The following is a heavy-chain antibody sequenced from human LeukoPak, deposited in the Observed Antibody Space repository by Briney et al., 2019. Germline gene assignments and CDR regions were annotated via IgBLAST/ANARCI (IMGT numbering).Heavy chain of an antibody. J-gene: IGHJ4*02. V-gene: IGHV4-39*01. CDR1: GGSISSRSYY. D-gene: IGHD3/OR15-3a*01. CDR2: IYYSGST. CDR3: AVGTGYYPGAWEDY. Sequence: SETLSLTCTVSGGSISSRSYYWGWIRQPPGKGLEWIGSIYYSGSTYYNPSLKSRVTISVDTSKNQFSLKLSSVTAADTAVYHCAVGTGYYPGAWEDYWGQGTLVSVSS.